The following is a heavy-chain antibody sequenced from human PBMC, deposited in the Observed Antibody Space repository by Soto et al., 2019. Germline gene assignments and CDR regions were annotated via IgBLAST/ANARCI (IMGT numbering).Heavy chain of an antibody. V-gene: IGHV4-31*03. D-gene: IGHD6-13*01. CDR2: IYYSGST. CDR1: GGSISSGGYY. J-gene: IGHJ5*02. Sequence: PSETLSLTCTVSGGSISSGGYYWSWIRQHPGKGLEWIGYIYYSGSTYYNPSLKSRVTISVDTSKNQFSLKLSSVTAADTAVYYCARGRSARGSSWPYKWFDPWGQGTLVTVSS. CDR3: ARGRSARGSSWPYKWFDP.